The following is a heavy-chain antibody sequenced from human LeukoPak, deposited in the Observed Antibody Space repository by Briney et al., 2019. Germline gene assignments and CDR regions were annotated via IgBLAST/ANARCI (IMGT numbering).Heavy chain of an antibody. V-gene: IGHV3-48*01. J-gene: IGHJ4*02. CDR3: AREGSAYSAYYFDY. Sequence: GGSLRLSCAASGFTFSSYSMNWVRQAPGKGLEWVSYISSSSTIYYADSVKGRFTISRDNAKNSLYLQMNSLRAEDTAVYYCAREGSAYSAYYFDYWGQGTLVTVSS. CDR1: GFTFSSYS. CDR2: ISSSSTI. D-gene: IGHD2-21*01.